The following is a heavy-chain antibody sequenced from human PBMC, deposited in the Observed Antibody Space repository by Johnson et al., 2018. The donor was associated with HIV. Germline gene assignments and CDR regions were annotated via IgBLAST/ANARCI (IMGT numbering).Heavy chain of an antibody. CDR1: GFTFGDYG. Sequence: EVQLVESGGGLVQPGRSLRLSCIVSGFTFGDYGMSWVRQAPGKGLEWVGFISSKAYGGTTEYAASVKGRFTISRDDSKSIAYLQMNSLRTEDTAVYYCTRGRSSGWYGTAFDIWGQGTMVTVSS. CDR3: TRGRSSGWYGTAFDI. J-gene: IGHJ3*02. CDR2: ISSKAYGGTT. V-gene: IGHV3-49*04. D-gene: IGHD6-19*01.